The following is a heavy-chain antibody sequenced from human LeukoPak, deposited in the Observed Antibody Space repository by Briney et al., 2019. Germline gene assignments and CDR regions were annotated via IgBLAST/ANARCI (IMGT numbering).Heavy chain of an antibody. V-gene: IGHV4-34*01. J-gene: IGHJ4*02. CDR3: ARGLGGYNPDY. CDR1: GGSFSGYY. CDR2: INHSGST. D-gene: IGHD5-24*01. Sequence: SETLSLTCAVYGGSFSGYYWSWIRQPPGKGLEWIGEINHSGSTNYNPSLKSRVTISVDTSKNQFSLKLSSVTAADTAVYYWARGLGGYNPDYWGQGTLVTVSS.